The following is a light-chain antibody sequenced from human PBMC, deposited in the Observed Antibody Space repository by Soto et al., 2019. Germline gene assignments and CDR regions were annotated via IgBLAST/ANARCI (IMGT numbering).Light chain of an antibody. CDR1: KSVSSN. CDR2: GAS. Sequence: EVVMTQSPATLSVSPGERASLSCRASKSVSSNLAWYQQKPGQAPRLLIYGASTRAIGIPASFSGSGSGTEFTLTISSLQSEDFAVYYCQQYNNWPLTFGGVTKVEIK. J-gene: IGKJ4*01. V-gene: IGKV3-15*01. CDR3: QQYNNWPLT.